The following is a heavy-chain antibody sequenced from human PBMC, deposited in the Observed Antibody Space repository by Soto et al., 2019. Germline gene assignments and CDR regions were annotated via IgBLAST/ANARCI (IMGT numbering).Heavy chain of an antibody. J-gene: IGHJ4*02. CDR3: ARALVDYDILTGYYPRYRFDY. CDR2: IIPIFGTA. V-gene: IGHV1-69*13. D-gene: IGHD3-9*01. Sequence: GASVKVSCKASGGTFSSYAISWVRQAPGQGLEWMGGIIPIFGTANYAQKFQGRVTITADESTSTAYMELSSLRSEDTAVYYCARALVDYDILTGYYPRYRFDYWGQGTLVTVSS. CDR1: GGTFSSYA.